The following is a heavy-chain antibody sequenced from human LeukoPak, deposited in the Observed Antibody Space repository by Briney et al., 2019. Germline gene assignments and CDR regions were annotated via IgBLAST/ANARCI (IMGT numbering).Heavy chain of an antibody. D-gene: IGHD2-2*01. CDR2: ISASGGTT. J-gene: IGHJ5*02. Sequence: GGSLRLSCAASGFTFNSYAMSWVRQAPGKGLEWVSAISASGGTTYYADSVKGRFTISRDNSENTLFLQMNSLRAEVMAVYYCAKEPLEYCSSTSCPNWFALWGQGTLVTVSS. V-gene: IGHV3-23*01. CDR3: AKEPLEYCSSTSCPNWFAL. CDR1: GFTFNSYA.